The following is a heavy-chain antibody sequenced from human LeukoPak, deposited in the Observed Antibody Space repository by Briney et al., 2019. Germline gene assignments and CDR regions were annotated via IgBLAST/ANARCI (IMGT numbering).Heavy chain of an antibody. CDR2: IYYSGST. J-gene: IGHJ6*03. V-gene: IGHV4-59*01. CDR1: GGSISSYY. CDR3: AGLNWGSGFYYYMDV. Sequence: TSETLSLICTVSGGSISSYYWSWIRQPPGKGLEWIGYIYYSGSTNYNPSLKSRVTISVDTSKNQFSLKLSSVTAADTAVYYCAGLNWGSGFYYYMDVWGKGTTVTVSS. D-gene: IGHD7-27*01.